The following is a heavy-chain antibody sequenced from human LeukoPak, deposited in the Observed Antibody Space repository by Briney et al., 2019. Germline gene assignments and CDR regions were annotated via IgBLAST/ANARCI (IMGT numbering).Heavy chain of an antibody. D-gene: IGHD6-13*01. J-gene: IGHJ6*02. Sequence: PSETLSLTCAVYGGSFSGDYWSWIRQPPGKGLEWIGEINHSGSTNYNPSLKSRVTISVDTSKNQFSLKLSSVTAADTAVYYCARKGAAAGPPYYYYYGMDVWGQGTTVTVSS. CDR3: ARKGAAAGPPYYYYYGMDV. V-gene: IGHV4-34*01. CDR2: INHSGST. CDR1: GGSFSGDY.